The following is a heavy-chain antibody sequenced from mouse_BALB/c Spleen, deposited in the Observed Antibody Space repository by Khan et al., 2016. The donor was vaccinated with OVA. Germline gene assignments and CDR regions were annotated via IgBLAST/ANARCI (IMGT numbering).Heavy chain of an antibody. CDR1: GFTFSDYA. Sequence: EVELVESGGGLVKPGGSLKLSCAASGFTFSDYAMSWVRQTPEKRLEWVATVSTGGTYTYFPDSVKGRFTISRDNAKNTLYLQMNSLRSEDSAMYSSARPPFTTAWYFDVWGAGTTVTVSS. J-gene: IGHJ1*01. CDR2: VSTGGTYT. V-gene: IGHV5-9-3*01. CDR3: ARPPFTTAWYFDV. D-gene: IGHD1-2*01.